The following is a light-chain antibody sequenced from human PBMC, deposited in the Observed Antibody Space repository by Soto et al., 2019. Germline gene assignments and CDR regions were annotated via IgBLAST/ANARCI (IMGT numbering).Light chain of an antibody. J-gene: IGLJ1*01. V-gene: IGLV1-40*01. Sequence: QSVLTQPPSVSGAPGQRVTISCTGSSSNIGAGYDVHWYQQLPGTAPKLLIYANTNRPSGVPDRFSGSKSGTSASLAITGLRAEDEADYYCQSYDSSLSGYVFGTGTKLTVL. CDR3: QSYDSSLSGYV. CDR2: ANT. CDR1: SSNIGAGYD.